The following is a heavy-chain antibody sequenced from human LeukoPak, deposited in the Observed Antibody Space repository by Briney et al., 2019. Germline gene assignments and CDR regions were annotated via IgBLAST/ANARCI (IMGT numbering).Heavy chain of an antibody. CDR1: GFTFSSYS. Sequence: WESLRLSCAASGFTFSSYSMSWVRQAPGKGLEWVSYISSSSRAFYYADSVKGRFTISRDNAKNSLYLQMNSLRDEDTAVFYCVARGLASDYWGQGTLVTVSS. V-gene: IGHV3-48*02. J-gene: IGHJ4*02. CDR3: VARGLASDY. CDR2: ISSSSRAF.